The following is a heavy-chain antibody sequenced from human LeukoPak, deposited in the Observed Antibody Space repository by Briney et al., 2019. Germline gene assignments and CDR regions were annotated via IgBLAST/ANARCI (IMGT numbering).Heavy chain of an antibody. CDR2: SRNKGFIYTT. J-gene: IGHJ4*02. D-gene: IGHD3-10*01. CDR1: GFTFNTYS. CDR3: ATHSYNEDY. V-gene: IGHV3-72*01. Sequence: PGGSLRLSCAASGFTFNTYSMNWVRQAPGKGLEWVGRSRNKGFIYTTAYAASVKGRFTISRDDSKNSVHLQMNGLKIEDTAVYYCATHSYNEDYWGQGTLVTVSS.